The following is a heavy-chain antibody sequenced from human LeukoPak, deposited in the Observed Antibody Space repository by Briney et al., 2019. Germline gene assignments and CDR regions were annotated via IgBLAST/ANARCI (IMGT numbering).Heavy chain of an antibody. V-gene: IGHV4-59*01. CDR1: GGSISSYY. Sequence: SETLSLTCTVSGGSISSYYWSWIRQPPGKGLEWIGYIYYSGSTNYNPSLKSRVTISVDTSKNQFSLKLSSVTAADTAVYYCARGNLQYSYYFDYWGQGTLVTVSS. J-gene: IGHJ4*02. D-gene: IGHD2/OR15-2a*01. CDR3: ARGNLQYSYYFDY. CDR2: IYYSGST.